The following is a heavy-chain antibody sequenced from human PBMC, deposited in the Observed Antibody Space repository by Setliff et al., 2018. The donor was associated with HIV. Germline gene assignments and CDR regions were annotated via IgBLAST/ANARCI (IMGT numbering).Heavy chain of an antibody. V-gene: IGHV1-2*06. J-gene: IGHJ6*02. Sequence: RASVKVSCKASGYTFTGYYIHWVRQAPGQGLEWMGRIIPSSGGTNFAQKFQGRVTMTRDTSISTAYMELSRLRSDDTAVYYCARGYDYLYYGMDVWGQGTTVTVSS. CDR2: IIPSSGGT. CDR3: ARGYDYLYYGMDV. D-gene: IGHD1-1*01. CDR1: GYTFTGYY.